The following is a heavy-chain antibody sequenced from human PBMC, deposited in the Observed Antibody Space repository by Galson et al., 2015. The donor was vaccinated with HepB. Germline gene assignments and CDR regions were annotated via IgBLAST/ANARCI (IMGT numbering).Heavy chain of an antibody. CDR3: ARLGYDFWSGYLGYGMDV. CDR2: MNPNSGNT. CDR1: GYTFTSYD. Sequence: SVKVSCKASGYTFTSYDINWVRQATGQGLEWMGWMNPNSGNTGYAQKFQGRVTMTRNTSISTAYMELSSLRSEDTAVYYCARLGYDFWSGYLGYGMDVWGQGTTVTVSS. J-gene: IGHJ6*02. D-gene: IGHD3-3*01. V-gene: IGHV1-8*01.